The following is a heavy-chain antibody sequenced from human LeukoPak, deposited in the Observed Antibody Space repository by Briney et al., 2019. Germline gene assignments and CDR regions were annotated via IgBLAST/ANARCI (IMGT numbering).Heavy chain of an antibody. CDR2: IYPGDSDI. Sequence: GESLQISCKGSGYSFTKYWIAWVRQMPGKGLEWMGIIYPGDSDIRYSPSFQGQVTISADKSISTAYLQWSSLKASDTAKYYCARHFGYSGYDGDYWGQGTLVTVSS. CDR3: ARHFGYSGYDGDY. V-gene: IGHV5-51*01. CDR1: GYSFTKYW. J-gene: IGHJ4*02. D-gene: IGHD5-12*01.